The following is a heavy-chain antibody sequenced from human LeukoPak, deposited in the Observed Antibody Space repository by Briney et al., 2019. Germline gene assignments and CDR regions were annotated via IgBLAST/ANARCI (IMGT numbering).Heavy chain of an antibody. CDR1: GFTFSSYW. CDR2: IKQDGSEK. V-gene: IGHV3-7*01. CDR3: ARDGHYYYDSSGYHFDY. D-gene: IGHD3-22*01. Sequence: GGSLRLSCAASGFTFSSYWMSWVRQAPGKGLEWVANIKQDGSEKYYVDSVKGRFTISRDNAKNSLYLQMNSLRAEDTAVYYCARDGHYYYDSSGYHFDYRGQGTLVTVSS. J-gene: IGHJ4*02.